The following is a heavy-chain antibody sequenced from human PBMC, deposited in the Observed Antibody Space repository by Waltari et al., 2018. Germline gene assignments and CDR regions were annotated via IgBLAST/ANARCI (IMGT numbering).Heavy chain of an antibody. CDR2: ISYDGSNK. D-gene: IGHD5-12*01. CDR1: GFTFRSYA. Sequence: QVQLVESGGGVVQPGRSLRLSCAASGFTFRSYAMHWVRQAPGKGLEWVAVISYDGSNKYYADSVKGRFTISRDNSKNTLYLQMNSLRAEDTAVYYCASESGFLQTFDYWGQGTLVTVSS. J-gene: IGHJ4*02. CDR3: ASESGFLQTFDY. V-gene: IGHV3-30*01.